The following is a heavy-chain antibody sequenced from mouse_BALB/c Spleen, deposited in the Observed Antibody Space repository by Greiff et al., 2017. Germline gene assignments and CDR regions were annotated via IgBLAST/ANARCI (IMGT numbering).Heavy chain of an antibody. CDR2: IYPGNSDT. CDR1: GYTFTSYW. CDR3: TREIGWLPPYYAMDY. J-gene: IGHJ4*01. Sequence: EVMLVESGTVLARPGASVKMSCKASGYTFTSYWMHWVKQRPGQGLEWIGAIYPGNSDTSYNQKFKGKAKLTAVTSTSTAYMELSSLTNEDSAVYYCTREIGWLPPYYAMDYWGQGTSVTVSS. D-gene: IGHD2-2*01. V-gene: IGHV1-5*01.